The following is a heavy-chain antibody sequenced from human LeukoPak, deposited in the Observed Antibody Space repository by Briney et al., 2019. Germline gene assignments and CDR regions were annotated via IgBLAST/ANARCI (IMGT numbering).Heavy chain of an antibody. CDR2: ISAYNGNT. D-gene: IGHD6-13*01. CDR1: GYTFTSYG. CDR3: ARDASLRPAAGNDAFDT. V-gene: IGHV1-18*01. J-gene: IGHJ3*02. Sequence: ASVKVSCKASGYTFTSYGISWVRQAPGQGLEWMGWISAYNGNTNYAQKLQGRVTMTTDTSTSTAYMELRSLRSDDTAVYYCARDASLRPAAGNDAFDTWGQGTMVTVSS.